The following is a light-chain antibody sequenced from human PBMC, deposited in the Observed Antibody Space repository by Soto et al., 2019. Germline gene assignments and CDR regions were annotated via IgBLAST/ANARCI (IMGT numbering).Light chain of an antibody. CDR1: SSNIGNNY. Sequence: QSVLTQPPLVSAAPGQKVTISCSGSSSNIGNNYVSWYQQLPGTAPKLLIYENNKRPSGIPDRFSGSKSGTSATLGITGLQTGDEADYYCGTWDSSLSVGRVVFGGGTKVTVL. V-gene: IGLV1-51*02. CDR2: ENN. J-gene: IGLJ2*01. CDR3: GTWDSSLSVGRVV.